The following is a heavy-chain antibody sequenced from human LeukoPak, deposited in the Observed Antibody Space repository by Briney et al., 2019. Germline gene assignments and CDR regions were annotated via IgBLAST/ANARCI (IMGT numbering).Heavy chain of an antibody. CDR2: INPNSGGT. Sequence: ASVQVSCKASVYTFTGDYMHWVRQAPGQGVEGMGWINPNSGGTKYGQKFQGRVTMTRDTSSSTAYMELRSLRSDDTAVYYCARGGSELKDYFDYWGQGTLVTVSS. J-gene: IGHJ4*02. D-gene: IGHD1-26*01. CDR3: ARGGSELKDYFDY. V-gene: IGHV1-2*02. CDR1: VYTFTGDY.